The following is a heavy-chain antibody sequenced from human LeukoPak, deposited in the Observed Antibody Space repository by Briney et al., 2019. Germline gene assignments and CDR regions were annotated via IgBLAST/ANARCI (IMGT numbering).Heavy chain of an antibody. J-gene: IGHJ4*02. CDR3: ARQYWDDSKLDY. Sequence: SETLSLTCAVSFYSISSGYYWDWIRQPPGKGLEWIGNIYHSGSTYYNPSLKSRITISVDTSKNQFSLKLSSVTAADTAVYYCARQYWDDSKLDYWGQGTLVTVSS. D-gene: IGHD3-22*01. CDR1: FYSISSGYY. V-gene: IGHV4-38-2*01. CDR2: IYHSGST.